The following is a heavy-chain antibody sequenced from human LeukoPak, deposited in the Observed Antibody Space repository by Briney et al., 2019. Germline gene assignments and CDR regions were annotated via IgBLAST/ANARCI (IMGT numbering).Heavy chain of an antibody. D-gene: IGHD2-2*01. J-gene: IGHJ4*02. CDR2: ISGSGGST. Sequence: GASLRLSCAASGFTFSSYAMSWVRQAPGKGLEWVSAISGSGGSTYYADSVKGRFTTCRDNSKNTLYLQMNSLRAEDTAVYYCAKDSKRAPWAYGGQGTLVTVPS. V-gene: IGHV3-23*01. CDR1: GFTFSSYA. CDR3: AKDSKRAPWAY.